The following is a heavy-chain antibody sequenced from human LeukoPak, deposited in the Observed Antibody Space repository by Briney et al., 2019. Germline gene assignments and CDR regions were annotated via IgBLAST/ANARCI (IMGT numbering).Heavy chain of an antibody. J-gene: IGHJ4*02. CDR1: GFTFDDYA. CDR3: AKLLYYYDSSQPY. CDR2: ISWNSGSI. V-gene: IGHV3-9*01. D-gene: IGHD3-22*01. Sequence: PGGSLRLSCAASGFTFDDYAMHWVRQAPGKGLEWVSGISWNSGSIGYADSVKGRFTISRDNSKNTLYLQMNSLRAEDTAVYYCAKLLYYYDSSQPYWGQGTLVTVSS.